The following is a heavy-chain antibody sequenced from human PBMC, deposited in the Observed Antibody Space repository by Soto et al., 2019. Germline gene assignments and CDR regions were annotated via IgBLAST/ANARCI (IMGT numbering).Heavy chain of an antibody. V-gene: IGHV3-73*01. J-gene: IGHJ3*02. CDR2: IRDKTNGYAT. CDR1: GFSISGSA. CDR3: TRLDAPGDRALDI. Sequence: EVQLVESGGDLVQPVGSLKLSCAASGFSISGSAIHWVRQASGKGLEWVARIRDKTNGYATGYAASVQGRFTISRDDSKNTAFLQKNSLKTEDTAVDYCTRLDAPGDRALDIWGQGTMVTVSS.